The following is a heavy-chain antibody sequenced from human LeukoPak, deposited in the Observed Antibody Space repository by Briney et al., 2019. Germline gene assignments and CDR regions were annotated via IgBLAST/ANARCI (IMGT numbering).Heavy chain of an antibody. CDR3: ARGVYIAAAQYGY. V-gene: IGHV4-4*07. Sequence: SETLSLTCTVSGGSISNYYWSWIRQPAGKGLEWIGRIYSSGTTNYNPSLKSRVTMSVDTSKNQFSLNLSSVTAADTAVYYCARGVYIAAAQYGYWGQGTLVTVSS. J-gene: IGHJ4*02. CDR1: GGSISNYY. D-gene: IGHD6-13*01. CDR2: IYSSGTT.